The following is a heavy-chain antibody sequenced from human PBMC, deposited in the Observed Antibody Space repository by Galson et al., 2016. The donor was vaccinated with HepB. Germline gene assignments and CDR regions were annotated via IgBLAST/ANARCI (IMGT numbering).Heavy chain of an antibody. J-gene: IGHJ5*02. D-gene: IGHD1-1*01. Sequence: SETLSLTCTVSGGSIHSDYWWTWVRQSPEMGLEWIGEIYHTGLAHYNPSLKSRVTVTLDGSKNQFSLKLTSLIAADTAVYYCARGLQLTFGPWGQGALVSVSS. CDR3: ARGLQLTFGP. CDR2: IYHTGLA. V-gene: IGHV4-4*02. CDR1: GGSIHSDYW.